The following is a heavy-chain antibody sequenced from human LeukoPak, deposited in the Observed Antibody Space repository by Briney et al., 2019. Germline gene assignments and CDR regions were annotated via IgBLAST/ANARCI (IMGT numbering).Heavy chain of an antibody. V-gene: IGHV3-7*05. CDR2: IKPDGTEK. CDR3: ARNLELGFDY. J-gene: IGHJ4*02. Sequence: GGSPRHSCAASGFTFSSYWMSWVRQAPGKGLEWVAIIKPDGTEKYYVDSLRGRFTISRDNAKNSLYLQMNSLRAADTAVYYCARNLELGFDYWGQGNLVTVST. D-gene: IGHD6-13*01. CDR1: GFTFSSYW.